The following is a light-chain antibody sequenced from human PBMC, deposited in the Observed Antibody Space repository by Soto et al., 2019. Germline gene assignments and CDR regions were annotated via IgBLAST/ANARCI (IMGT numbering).Light chain of an antibody. CDR1: QSVSGNY. CDR3: QQYGSAPPYT. CDR2: GSS. Sequence: EIVLTQSPGTLSLSPGERATLSCRASQSVSGNYLAWYQQKAGQSPRLLIYGSSDRAAGIPDRFSGSGSGTNFTLTISRVEPEDFAVYYCQQYGSAPPYTFGQGTKLEIK. V-gene: IGKV3-20*01. J-gene: IGKJ2*01.